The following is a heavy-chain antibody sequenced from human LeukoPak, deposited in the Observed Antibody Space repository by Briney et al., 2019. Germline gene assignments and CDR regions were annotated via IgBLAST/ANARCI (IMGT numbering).Heavy chain of an antibody. J-gene: IGHJ4*02. V-gene: IGHV4-34*01. CDR3: ARPIHDSQAFDY. CDR2: INHSGST. CDR1: GGSFSGYY. Sequence: SETLSLTCAVYGGSFSGYYWSWIRQPPGKGLEWIGEINHSGSTNYNPSLKSRVTISVDTSKNQFSLKLSSVTAADTAVYYCARPIHDSQAFDYWGQGTLVTVSS. D-gene: IGHD3-22*01.